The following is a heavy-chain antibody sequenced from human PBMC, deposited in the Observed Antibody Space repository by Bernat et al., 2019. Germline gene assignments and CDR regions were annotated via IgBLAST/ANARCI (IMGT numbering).Heavy chain of an antibody. D-gene: IGHD2-2*01. CDR3: AKEAGYCSSTSCYADSDY. V-gene: IGHV3-23*01. Sequence: EVQLLESGGGLVQPGGSLRLSCAASGFTFSSYAMSWVRQAPGKGLEWVSAISGSGGSTYYADSVKSRFTISRDNSKNTLYLQMNSLRAEDTAVYYCAKEAGYCSSTSCYADSDYWGQGTLVTVSS. CDR1: GFTFSSYA. J-gene: IGHJ4*02. CDR2: ISGSGGST.